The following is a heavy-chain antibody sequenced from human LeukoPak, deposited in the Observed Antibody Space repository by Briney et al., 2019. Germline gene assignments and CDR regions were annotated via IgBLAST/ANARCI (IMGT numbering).Heavy chain of an antibody. J-gene: IGHJ4*02. CDR3: AGDLIVGTPTPGY. CDR2: ISTYNGNT. D-gene: IGHD1-26*01. V-gene: IGHV1-18*01. Sequence: ASVKVSCKASGYTFTSYGISWVRQAPGQGLEWMGWISTYNGNTNYAQKLQGRVTMTTDTSTSTVYMELRSLGSDDTAVYYCAGDLIVGTPTPGYWGQGTLVTVSS. CDR1: GYTFTSYG.